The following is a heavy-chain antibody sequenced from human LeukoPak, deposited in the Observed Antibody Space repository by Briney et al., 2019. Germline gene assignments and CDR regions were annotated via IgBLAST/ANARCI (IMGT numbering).Heavy chain of an antibody. CDR2: ISYDGSNK. D-gene: IGHD6-6*01. CDR3: AKVRRDSSSSGYYYYGMDV. V-gene: IGHV3-30*18. CDR1: GFTFSSYG. J-gene: IGHJ6*02. Sequence: GGSLRLSCAASGFTFSSYGMHWVRQAPGKGLEWVAVISYDGSNKYYADSVKGRFTISRDNSKNTLYLQMNSLRAEDTAVYYCAKVRRDSSSSGYYYYGMDVWGQGTTVTVSS.